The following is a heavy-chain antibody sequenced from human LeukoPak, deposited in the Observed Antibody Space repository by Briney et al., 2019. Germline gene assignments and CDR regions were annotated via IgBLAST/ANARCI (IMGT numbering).Heavy chain of an antibody. CDR1: GFTFSGYG. Sequence: GGSLRLSCAASGFTFSGYGMHWVRQAPGKGLEWVSFIRYDGSDKYYADSVKGRFTISRDNSKNTVYLQMNSLRAEDTAVYYCAKGSSGGRPYYFDYWGQGTLVTVSS. D-gene: IGHD6-6*01. J-gene: IGHJ4*02. V-gene: IGHV3-30*02. CDR2: IRYDGSDK. CDR3: AKGSSGGRPYYFDY.